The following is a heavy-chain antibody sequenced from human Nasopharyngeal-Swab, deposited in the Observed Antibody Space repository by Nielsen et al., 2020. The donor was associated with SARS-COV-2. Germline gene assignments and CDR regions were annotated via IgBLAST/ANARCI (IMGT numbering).Heavy chain of an antibody. CDR2: ISGSGGST. Sequence: WIRQVPGKGLEWVSAISGSGGSTYYADSVKGRFTISRDNSKNTLYLQMNSLRAEDTAVYYCAKGIRYGDYVFDYWGQGTLVTVSS. V-gene: IGHV3-23*01. D-gene: IGHD4-17*01. CDR3: AKGIRYGDYVFDY. J-gene: IGHJ4*02.